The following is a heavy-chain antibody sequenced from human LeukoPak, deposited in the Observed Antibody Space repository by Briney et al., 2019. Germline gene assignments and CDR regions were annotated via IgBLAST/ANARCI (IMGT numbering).Heavy chain of an antibody. CDR2: IYYSGTT. J-gene: IGHJ4*02. V-gene: IGHV4-39*01. CDR3: ARPYGGNPGYFDY. Sequence: SETLSLTCTVSGGSISSSSDYCGWIRQPPGKGLEWIGNIYYSGTTYYNPSLKSRVTISVDTSKNQFSLKLSSVTAADTAVYCCARPYGGNPGYFDYWGQGTLVTVSS. CDR1: GGSISSSSDY. D-gene: IGHD4-23*01.